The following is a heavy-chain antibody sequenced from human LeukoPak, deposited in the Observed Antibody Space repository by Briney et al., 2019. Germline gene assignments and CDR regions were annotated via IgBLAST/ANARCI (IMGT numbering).Heavy chain of an antibody. Sequence: GGSLRLYCAASGFTFSDYGMSWVRQAPGKGLEWVSAISGSGADTYYADSVKGRFTISRDNAKNSLYLQMNSLRAEDTAVYYCARLFRSLRSGEAGLTDSWGQGTLVSVSS. D-gene: IGHD3-16*01. CDR2: ISGSGADT. CDR1: GFTFSDYG. J-gene: IGHJ5*01. V-gene: IGHV3-23*01. CDR3: ARLFRSLRSGEAGLTDS.